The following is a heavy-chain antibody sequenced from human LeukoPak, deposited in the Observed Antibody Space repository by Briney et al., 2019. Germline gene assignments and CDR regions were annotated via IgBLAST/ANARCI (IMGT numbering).Heavy chain of an antibody. D-gene: IGHD3-3*01. Sequence: GGSLRLSCVASGFTFSNYWMHSVRQVPGKGLVWLSRINENGRTTSYADSVKGRFTISRDNGKNMVYLQMTSLRAEDTAIYYCARDLTMLGTPGDDFDYWGQGSQVTVSS. CDR2: INENGRTT. V-gene: IGHV3-74*01. CDR3: ARDLTMLGTPGDDFDY. J-gene: IGHJ4*02. CDR1: GFTFSNYW.